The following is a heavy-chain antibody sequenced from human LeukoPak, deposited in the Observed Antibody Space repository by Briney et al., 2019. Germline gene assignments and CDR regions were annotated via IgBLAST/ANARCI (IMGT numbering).Heavy chain of an antibody. J-gene: IGHJ4*02. CDR1: GFTFSSYA. V-gene: IGHV3-23*01. CDR3: AKDTSIGRYCTNGVCSPFDY. Sequence: GGSLRLSCAGSGFTFSSYAMSWVRQAPGKGLEWVSAISDTGATTYGADSVKGRFTISRDNSRSTLYLQMDSLRAEDSALYYCAKDTSIGRYCTNGVCSPFDYWGQGTLVTVSS. D-gene: IGHD2-8*01. CDR2: ISDTGATT.